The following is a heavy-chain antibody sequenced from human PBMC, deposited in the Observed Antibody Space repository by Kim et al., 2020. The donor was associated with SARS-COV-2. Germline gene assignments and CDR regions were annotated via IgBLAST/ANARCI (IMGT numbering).Heavy chain of an antibody. V-gene: IGHV1-18*01. D-gene: IGHD4-17*01. CDR1: GYIFSSYG. J-gene: IGHJ3*02. CDR2: ISAYSDNT. CDR3: ARAHDYGDYADAFDI. Sequence: ASVKVSCKASGYIFSSYGISWVRQAPGQGLEWMGWISAYSDNTHYPQKFQGRVTMTTDTSTSTAYMELRSLRSDDTAVYYCARAHDYGDYADAFDIWGQGTMVTVSS.